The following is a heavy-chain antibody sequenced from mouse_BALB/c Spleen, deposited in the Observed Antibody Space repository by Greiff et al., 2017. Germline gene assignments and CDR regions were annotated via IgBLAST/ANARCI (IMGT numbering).Heavy chain of an antibody. V-gene: IGHV1-9*01. Sequence: VKLMESGAELMKPGASVKISCKATGYTFSSYWIEWVKQRPGHGLEWIGEILPGCGSTNYNEKFKGKATFTADTSSNTAYMQLSSLTSEDSAVYYCARGDWDVGFAYWGQGTLVTVSA. J-gene: IGHJ3*01. CDR1: GYTFSSYW. D-gene: IGHD4-1*01. CDR2: ILPGCGST. CDR3: ARGDWDVGFAY.